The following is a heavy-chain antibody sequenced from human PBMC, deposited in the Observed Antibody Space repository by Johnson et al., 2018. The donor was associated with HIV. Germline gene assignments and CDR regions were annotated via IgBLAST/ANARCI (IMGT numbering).Heavy chain of an antibody. Sequence: VLLVESGGGVVQPGRSLRLSCAASGFTFSSYAMHWVRQAPGKGLEWVGRIKSETDGGTTDYAAPVQDRFIISRDDSKDTLYLQMNSLKTEDTAVYYCTTRGFVVVPAANLHAFDIWGQGTMVTVSS. J-gene: IGHJ3*02. CDR1: GFTFSSYA. CDR2: IKSETDGGTT. V-gene: IGHV3-15*01. CDR3: TTRGFVVVPAANLHAFDI. D-gene: IGHD2-2*01.